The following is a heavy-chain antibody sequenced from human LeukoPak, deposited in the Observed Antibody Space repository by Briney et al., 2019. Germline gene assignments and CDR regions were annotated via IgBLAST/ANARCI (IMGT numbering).Heavy chain of an antibody. Sequence: GGSLRLSCAASGFTFSSYDMSWVRQAPGKGLEWVSAISGSGGSTYYADSVKGRFTISRDNSKNTLYLQMNSLRAEDTAVYYCAKARGDILTVDAFDIWGQGTMVTVSS. V-gene: IGHV3-23*01. CDR2: ISGSGGST. J-gene: IGHJ3*02. CDR3: AKARGDILTVDAFDI. CDR1: GFTFSSYD. D-gene: IGHD3-9*01.